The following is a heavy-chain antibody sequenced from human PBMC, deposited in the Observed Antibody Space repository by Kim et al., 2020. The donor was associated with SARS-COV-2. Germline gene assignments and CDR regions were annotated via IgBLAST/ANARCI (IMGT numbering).Heavy chain of an antibody. CDR2: ISYDGSNK. V-gene: IGHV3-30*04. CDR1: GFTFSSYA. CDR3: ARDGEQQLGDYYYYYMDV. D-gene: IGHD6-13*01. J-gene: IGHJ6*03. Sequence: GGSLRLSCAASGFTFSSYAMHWVRQAPGKGLEWVAVISYDGSNKYYADSVKGRFTISRDNSKNTLYLQMNSLRAEDTAVYYCARDGEQQLGDYYYYYMDV.